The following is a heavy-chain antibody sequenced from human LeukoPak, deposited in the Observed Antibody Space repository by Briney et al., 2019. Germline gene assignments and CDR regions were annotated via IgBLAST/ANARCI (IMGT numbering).Heavy chain of an antibody. Sequence: GGSLRLSCAASGFTFRSYGMHWVRQAPGKGLEWVAVIWSDGSKEYYADSVKGRFTISRDNSKDTLYLQMNSLRAEDTAVYYCARDRSYGPYYFDYWGQGSLVTVSS. V-gene: IGHV3-33*01. J-gene: IGHJ4*02. CDR1: GFTFRSYG. CDR2: IWSDGSKE. D-gene: IGHD5-18*01. CDR3: ARDRSYGPYYFDY.